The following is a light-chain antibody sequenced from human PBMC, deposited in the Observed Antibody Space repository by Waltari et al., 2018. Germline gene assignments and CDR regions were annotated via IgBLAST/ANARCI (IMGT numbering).Light chain of an antibody. CDR2: AVS. CDR1: IRDVGPSHS. CDR3: FSYAGSNNLV. V-gene: IGLV2-8*01. J-gene: IGLJ2*01. Sequence: QSALTQPPPASGSPGQSVTISCPGTIRDVGPSHSLTWYPQHPDKAPQLTIFAVSQRPSGVPDRFSGSKSGNTASLTVSGLQAEDEADYYCFSYAGSNNLVFGGGTKLTVL.